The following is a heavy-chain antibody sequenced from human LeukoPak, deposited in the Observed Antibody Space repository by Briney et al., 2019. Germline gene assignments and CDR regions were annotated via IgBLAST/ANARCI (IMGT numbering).Heavy chain of an antibody. CDR2: ILPILGIA. V-gene: IGHV1-69*04. CDR3: AVDILTGYPDY. J-gene: IGHJ4*02. Sequence: GASVKVSCKASGGTFSSYAISWVRQAPGQGLEWMGRILPILGIANYAQKFQGRVTITADKSTSTAYMELSSLRSEDTAVYYCAVDILTGYPDYWGQGTLVTVSS. D-gene: IGHD3-9*01. CDR1: GGTFSSYA.